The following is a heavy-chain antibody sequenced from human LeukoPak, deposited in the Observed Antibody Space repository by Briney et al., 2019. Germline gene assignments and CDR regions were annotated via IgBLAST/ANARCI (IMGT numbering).Heavy chain of an antibody. D-gene: IGHD6-6*01. CDR2: ISAYNGNT. J-gene: IGHJ6*03. CDR1: GYTFTNYG. V-gene: IGHV1-18*01. CDR3: ARGHSSSRLGLYYYYMDV. Sequence: GASVKVSCKASGYTFTNYGISWVRQAPGQGLEWMGWISAYNGNTNYAQKFQGRVTMTTDTSTSTAYMELRSLRSEDTAVYYCARGHSSSRLGLYYYYMDVWGKGTTVTVSS.